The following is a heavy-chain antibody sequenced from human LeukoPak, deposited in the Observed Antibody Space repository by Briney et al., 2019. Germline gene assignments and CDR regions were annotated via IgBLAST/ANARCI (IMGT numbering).Heavy chain of an antibody. J-gene: IGHJ5*02. CDR3: ARELKMGYSISYWFDP. CDR1: GYTFTSYG. Sequence: ASVKVSCKASGYTFTSYGISWVRQAPGQGLEWMGWISAYNGNKNYVQKLQGRVTMTTDTSTSTAYMELRSLRSDDTAVYYCARELKMGYSISYWFDPWGQGTLVTVSS. V-gene: IGHV1-18*01. CDR2: ISAYNGNK. D-gene: IGHD6-13*01.